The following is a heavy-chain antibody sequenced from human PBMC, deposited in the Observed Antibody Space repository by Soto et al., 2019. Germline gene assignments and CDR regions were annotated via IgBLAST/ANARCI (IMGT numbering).Heavy chain of an antibody. D-gene: IGHD1-20*01. CDR3: ARRITSDFDY. J-gene: IGHJ4*02. CDR2: ITGSGDYT. Sequence: EVQLLESGGGLVQPGGSLRLSCVASGFTFSSYNMNWVRQAPGKGLEWVSVITGSGDYTNYADSVKGRFTISRDNSKNTLYLQMNSLRAEDTAVYFCARRITSDFDYWGQGTLVTVSS. V-gene: IGHV3-23*01. CDR1: GFTFSSYN.